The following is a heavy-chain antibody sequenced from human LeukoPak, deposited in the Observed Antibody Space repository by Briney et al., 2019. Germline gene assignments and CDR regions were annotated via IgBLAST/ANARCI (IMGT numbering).Heavy chain of an antibody. D-gene: IGHD5-18*01. CDR3: ARVASAGGYSYGPPPHFDY. J-gene: IGHJ4*02. CDR2: TYYSGST. V-gene: IGHV4-31*03. Sequence: SQTLSLTCTVSGGSISSGGYYWSWIRQHPGKGLEWIGYTYYSGSTYYNPSLKSRVTISVDTSKNQFSLKLSSVTAADTAVYYCARVASAGGYSYGPPPHFDYWGQGTLVTVSS. CDR1: GGSISSGGYY.